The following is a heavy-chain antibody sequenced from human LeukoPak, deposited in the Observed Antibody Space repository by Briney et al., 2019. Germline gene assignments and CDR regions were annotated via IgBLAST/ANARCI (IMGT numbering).Heavy chain of an antibody. CDR3: ARGFILTGYWSFFDY. CDR1: GGSMSSYY. Sequence: SETLSLTCTVSGGSMSSYYWNWIRQPPGKGLEWIGYIYYSGSTYYNPSLKSRVTISVDTSKNQFSLKLSSVTAAGTAVYYCARGFILTGYWSFFDYWGQGTLVTVSS. CDR2: IYYSGST. D-gene: IGHD3-9*01. V-gene: IGHV4-59*12. J-gene: IGHJ4*02.